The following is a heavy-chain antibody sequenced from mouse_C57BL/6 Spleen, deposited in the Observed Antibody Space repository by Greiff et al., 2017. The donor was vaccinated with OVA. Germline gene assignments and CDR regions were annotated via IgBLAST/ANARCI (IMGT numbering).Heavy chain of an antibody. CDR1: GYTFTSYW. D-gene: IGHD1-1*01. Sequence: QVQLQQPGAELVMPGASVKLSCKASGYTFTSYWMHWVKQRPGQGLEWIGEIDPSDSYTNYNQKFKGKSTLTVDKSSSTAYMQLSSLTSEDSAVYYCARSRHYGSSSHYFDYWGQGTTLTVSS. CDR2: IDPSDSYT. CDR3: ARSRHYGSSSHYFDY. V-gene: IGHV1-69*01. J-gene: IGHJ2*01.